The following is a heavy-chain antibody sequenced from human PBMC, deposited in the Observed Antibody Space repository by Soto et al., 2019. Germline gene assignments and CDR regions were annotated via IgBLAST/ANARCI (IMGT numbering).Heavy chain of an antibody. CDR3: ARVSLHREFDY. CDR1: GGSISRSTYH. CDR2: IDYSGST. Sequence: SETLSLTCTVSGGSISRSTYHWGWIRQPPGKGLDWIGSIDYSGSTYYNPSLNSRVTISVDTSKNQFSLKLSSVTAADTAVYYCARVSLHREFDYWGQGTLVTVSS. J-gene: IGHJ4*02. V-gene: IGHV4-39*01.